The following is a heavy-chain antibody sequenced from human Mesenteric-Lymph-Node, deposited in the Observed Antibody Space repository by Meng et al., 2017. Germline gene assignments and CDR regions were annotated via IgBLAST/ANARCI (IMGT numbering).Heavy chain of an antibody. D-gene: IGHD4-17*01. CDR3: ASLYGDSSVWYLDL. CDR1: VGSIGSGNHY. V-gene: IGHV4-31*03. CDR2: IYYSGST. Sequence: VQLQESGPGLVKPYQPLSITCTSSVGSIGSGNHYWSWIRQHPGKGLEYIGYIYYSGSTYYNPSLKSRVIISVDTSKNQFSLRLNSVTAADTAVYYCASLYGDSSVWYLDLWGRGTLVTVSS. J-gene: IGHJ2*01.